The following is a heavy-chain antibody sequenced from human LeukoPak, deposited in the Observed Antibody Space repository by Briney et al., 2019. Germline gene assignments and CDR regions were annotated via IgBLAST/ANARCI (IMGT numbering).Heavy chain of an antibody. CDR2: ISAYNGNT. J-gene: IGHJ4*02. Sequence: GASVTVSFTASGYTFTIYGISWVRQAPGQGLEWMGWISAYNGNTNYAQKLQGRVTMTTDTSTSTAYMELRSLRSDDTAVYYCARGHLSGSYFLNFDYWGQGTLVTVSS. D-gene: IGHD1-26*01. V-gene: IGHV1-18*01. CDR1: GYTFTIYG. CDR3: ARGHLSGSYFLNFDY.